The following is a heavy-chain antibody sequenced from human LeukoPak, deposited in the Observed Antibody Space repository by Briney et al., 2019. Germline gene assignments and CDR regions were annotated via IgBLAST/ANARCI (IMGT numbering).Heavy chain of an antibody. D-gene: IGHD5-18*01. Sequence: SETLSLTCTVSGGSISSSSYYWGWIRQPPGKGLEWIGSIYYSGSTYYNPSLKSRVTISVDTSKNQFSLKLSSVTAADTAVYYCASPPPKTMVTGLDYWGQGTLVTVSS. V-gene: IGHV4-39*01. CDR1: GGSISSSSYY. CDR2: IYYSGST. CDR3: ASPPPKTMVTGLDY. J-gene: IGHJ4*02.